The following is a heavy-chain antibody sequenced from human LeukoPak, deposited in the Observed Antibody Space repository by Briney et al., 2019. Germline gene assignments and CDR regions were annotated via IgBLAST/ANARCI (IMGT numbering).Heavy chain of an antibody. V-gene: IGHV3-53*01. D-gene: IGHD1-26*01. CDR3: ARDRYSGSYPLDY. J-gene: IGHJ4*02. CDR1: GFTFSSNS. Sequence: GGSLRLSCTVSGFTFSSNSMSWVRQAPGKGLEWVSFIYSDNTHYSDSVKGRFTISSDNAKNSLYLQMNSLRAEDTAVYYCARDRYSGSYPLDYWGQGTLVTVSS. CDR2: IYSDNT.